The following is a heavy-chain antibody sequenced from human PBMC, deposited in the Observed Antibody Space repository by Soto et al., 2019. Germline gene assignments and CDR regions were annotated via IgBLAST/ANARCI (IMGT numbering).Heavy chain of an antibody. J-gene: IGHJ6*03. D-gene: IGHD2-21*01. CDR1: GDTFSTHT. CDR3: ARDPHCSVSTCFGDPNV. V-gene: IGHV1-69*08. CDR2: IIPLLGLT. Sequence: HVQLLQSGAEVKMPGSSVKVSCHASGDTFSTHTITWVRQAPGQGLEWVGRIIPLLGLTDYAQKFQGRVVIAADKSSSTTYMVLSRLRSEDTALYYCARDPHCSVSTCFGDPNVWGTGTSVTVSS.